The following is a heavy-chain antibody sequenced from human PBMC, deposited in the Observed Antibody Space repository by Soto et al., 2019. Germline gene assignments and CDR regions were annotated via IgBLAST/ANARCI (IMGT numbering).Heavy chain of an antibody. CDR3: ARMNYDDTSGYPFDD. CDR2: IYFRGTT. J-gene: IGHJ4*02. D-gene: IGHD3-22*01. Sequence: QVQLQESGPGLVKPSETLSLTCTVSGGSISSYYWSWIRQPPGKGLEWIGYIYFRGTTNYNPSLKSRVTMSAYTSKNQFSLKLNSVTAADTAVYYCARMNYDDTSGYPFDDWGQGMMVTVSS. CDR1: GGSISSYY. V-gene: IGHV4-59*01.